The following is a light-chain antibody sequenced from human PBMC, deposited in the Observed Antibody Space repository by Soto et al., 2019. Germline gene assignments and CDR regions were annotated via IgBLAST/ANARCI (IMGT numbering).Light chain of an antibody. Sequence: IVMPQSPATLSVSPGERATLSCRASQSVSSDLAWYHQKPGQAPRLLIYGASTRATGIPARFSGSGSGTEFTLTINSLQSEDFAVYYCQQYNNWPRTSGQGTKVDTK. CDR3: QQYNNWPRT. CDR2: GAS. V-gene: IGKV3-15*01. CDR1: QSVSSD. J-gene: IGKJ1*01.